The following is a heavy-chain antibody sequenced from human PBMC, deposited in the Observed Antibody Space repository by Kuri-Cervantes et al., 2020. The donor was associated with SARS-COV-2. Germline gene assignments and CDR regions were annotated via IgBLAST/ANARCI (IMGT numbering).Heavy chain of an antibody. Sequence: ESLKISCTVSGVSISSYYWSWIRQPPGKGLEWIGYIYYSGSTNYNPSLKSRVTIPVGTSKNQFSLKLSSVTAADTAVYYCARGGTAAFDIWGQGQWSPSPQ. CDR3: ARGGTAAFDI. V-gene: IGHV4-59*01. D-gene: IGHD6-13*01. J-gene: IGHJ3*02. CDR1: GVSISSYY. CDR2: IYYSGST.